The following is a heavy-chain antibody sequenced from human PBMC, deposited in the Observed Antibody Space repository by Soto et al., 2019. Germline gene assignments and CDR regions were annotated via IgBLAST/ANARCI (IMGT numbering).Heavy chain of an antibody. V-gene: IGHV4-34*01. Sequence: QVQLQQWGAGLLKPSETLSLTCAVYGGSFSGYYWSWFRQPPGKGLEWIGEINHRGSTNYNPSLKSRVTISVDTYKNQFSLKLSSVTAADTAVYYCARGDIVGVPADDYSYYGMDVWGQGTTVTVSS. CDR3: ARGDIVGVPADDYSYYGMDV. CDR1: GGSFSGYY. J-gene: IGHJ6*02. D-gene: IGHD2-2*01. CDR2: INHRGST.